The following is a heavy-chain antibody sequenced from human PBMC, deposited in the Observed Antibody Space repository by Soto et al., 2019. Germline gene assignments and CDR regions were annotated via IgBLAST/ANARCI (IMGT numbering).Heavy chain of an antibody. CDR3: ASVFDL. CDR2: IDTDGGGT. J-gene: IGHJ5*02. Sequence: DEQLVESGGGLVQPGGSLRVSCAASGFTLGSHRIHWVRQPPGKGLEWVSRIDTDGGGTSYADSVKGRFTISTDNAKNTVYLQVNGLRAEDTAVYYCASVFDLWGQGTLVTVSS. V-gene: IGHV3-74*01. CDR1: GFTLGSHR.